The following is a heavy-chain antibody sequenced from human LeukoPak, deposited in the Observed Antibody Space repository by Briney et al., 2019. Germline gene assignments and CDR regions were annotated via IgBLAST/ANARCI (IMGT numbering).Heavy chain of an antibody. J-gene: IGHJ4*02. CDR3: ARGGSSGPSYSSGWYFGY. D-gene: IGHD6-19*01. V-gene: IGHV1-46*01. CDR2: INPSGGST. CDR1: GYTFISYY. Sequence: ASVKVSCKASGYTFISYYMHWVRQAPGQGLEWMGIINPSGGSTSYAQKFQGRVTMTRDTSTSTIYMELSSLRSEDTAVYYCARGGSSGPSYSSGWYFGYWGQGTLVTVSS.